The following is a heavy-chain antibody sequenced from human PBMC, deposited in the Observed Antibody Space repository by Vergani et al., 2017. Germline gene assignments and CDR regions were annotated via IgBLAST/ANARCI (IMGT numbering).Heavy chain of an antibody. Sequence: QVQLQESGPGLVKPPGTLSLTCTVSGGSISNNNWWSWVRQPPGKGLEWIGEVYHSGSTKYNPSLKSRVTISVDKSKNQISLKLRSGTAADTAVYYCVRQWKLQGAFDIWGQGTMVTVSS. CDR2: VYHSGST. J-gene: IGHJ3*02. CDR3: VRQWKLQGAFDI. D-gene: IGHD1-1*01. V-gene: IGHV4-4*03. CDR1: GGSISNNNW.